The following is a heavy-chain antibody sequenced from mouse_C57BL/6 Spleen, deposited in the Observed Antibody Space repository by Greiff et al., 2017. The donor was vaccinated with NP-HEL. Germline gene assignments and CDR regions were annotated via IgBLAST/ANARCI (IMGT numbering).Heavy chain of an antibody. CDR3: AREIYDGYYVLDY. J-gene: IGHJ2*01. V-gene: IGHV1-53*01. CDR1: GYTFTSYW. D-gene: IGHD2-3*01. CDR2: INPSNGGT. Sequence: QVQLQQPGTELVKPGASVKLSCKASGYTFTSYWMHWVKQRPGQGLEWIGNINPSNGGTNYNEKFKSKATLTVDKSSSTAYRQLSSLTAEDSAVYYCAREIYDGYYVLDYWGQGTTLTVSS.